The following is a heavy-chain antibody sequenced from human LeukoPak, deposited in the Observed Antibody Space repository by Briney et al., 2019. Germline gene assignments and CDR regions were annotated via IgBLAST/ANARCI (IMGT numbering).Heavy chain of an antibody. D-gene: IGHD3-22*01. Sequence: GGSLRLSCAASGVTFSSYAMSWVRQAPGKGLEWVSAISGSGGSTYYADSVKGRFTISRDNSKNTLYLQMNSLRAEDTAVYYCAKVGYYDSSGYFDYWGQGTLVTVSS. J-gene: IGHJ4*02. V-gene: IGHV3-23*01. CDR1: GVTFSSYA. CDR3: AKVGYYDSSGYFDY. CDR2: ISGSGGST.